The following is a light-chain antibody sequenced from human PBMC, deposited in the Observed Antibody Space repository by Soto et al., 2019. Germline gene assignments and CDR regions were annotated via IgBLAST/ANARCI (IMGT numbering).Light chain of an antibody. J-gene: IGKJ2*01. CDR1: QSVSSTY. CDR3: QQCDSSPYT. Sequence: EIVLTQSPGTLSLSPGERATLSCRASQSVSSTYLSWYQQKPGQAPRLLIYAASSRETGIPDTFSGSGSGTDFTLTISRLEPEDFAVYYCQQCDSSPYTFGQGTKLEIK. CDR2: AAS. V-gene: IGKV3-20*01.